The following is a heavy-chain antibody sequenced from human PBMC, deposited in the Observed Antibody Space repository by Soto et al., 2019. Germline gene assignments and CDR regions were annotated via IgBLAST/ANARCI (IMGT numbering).Heavy chain of an antibody. V-gene: IGHV3-23*01. CDR3: ARIWDSSLDMNFHH. D-gene: IGHD3-16*01. CDR2: IWGSDENT. J-gene: IGHJ4*02. Sequence: EVQLLESGGGLVQPGGSLRLSCATSGFILSSYAMSWVRQAPGKGPEWVSTIWGSDENTRYADSVKGRFTISRDTPKSTLYLQMNSLRAEDTAVYFCARIWDSSLDMNFHHWGRGTLVTVSS. CDR1: GFILSSYA.